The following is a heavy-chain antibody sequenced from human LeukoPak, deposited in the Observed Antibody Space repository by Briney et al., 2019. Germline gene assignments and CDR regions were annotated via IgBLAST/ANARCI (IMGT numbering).Heavy chain of an antibody. CDR1: GGSFSGYY. J-gene: IGHJ6*02. CDR2: INHSGST. V-gene: IGHV4-34*01. D-gene: IGHD3-10*01. Sequence: SETLSLTCAVYGGSFSGYYWSWIRQPPGKGLEWIGEINHSGSTNYNPSLKSRVTISVDTSKNQFSLKLSSVTAADTAVYYCARGAPEGAVEVYYYPSYGMGVWGQGTTVTVSS. CDR3: ARGAPEGAVEVYYYPSYGMGV.